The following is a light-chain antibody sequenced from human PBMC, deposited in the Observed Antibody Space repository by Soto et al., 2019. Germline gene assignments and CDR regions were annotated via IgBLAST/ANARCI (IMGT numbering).Light chain of an antibody. CDR1: QSVTTY. V-gene: IGKV3-15*01. J-gene: IGKJ5*01. CDR2: GAS. CDR3: QQYNNWPPIT. Sequence: EIVLTQSAATLSLSPGERANVSCRASQSVTTYLSWYQQQPGQAPRLLIYGASTRATGIPARFSGSGSGTGFTLTISSLQSEDFAVYYCQQYNNWPPITFGQGTRLEI.